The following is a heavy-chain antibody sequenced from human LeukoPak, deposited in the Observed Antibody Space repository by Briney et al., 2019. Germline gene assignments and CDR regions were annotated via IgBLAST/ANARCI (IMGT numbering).Heavy chain of an antibody. D-gene: IGHD6-19*01. CDR3: ARIWELSSGWLTPFDY. J-gene: IGHJ4*02. CDR2: KYYRSKLHN. CDR1: GDSVSSNSAA. V-gene: IGHV6-1*01. Sequence: PSQTLSLTWAIAGDSVSSNSAAWNWIRQSRSRGLEWLGRKYYRSKLHNDYAVSVKSRITINPDTSKNQCSLPLNSVPPEDTAVYCRARIWELSSGWLTPFDYWGQGTMVSVSS.